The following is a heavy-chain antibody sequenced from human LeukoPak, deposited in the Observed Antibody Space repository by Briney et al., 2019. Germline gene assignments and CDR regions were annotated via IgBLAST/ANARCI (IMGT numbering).Heavy chain of an antibody. CDR2: IRYDGSNK. CDR3: ARSFGGVAAAGTGAVTVDY. D-gene: IGHD6-13*01. CDR1: GFMFSSSG. J-gene: IGHJ4*02. V-gene: IGHV3-30*02. Sequence: PGGSLRLSCAASGFMFSSSGMHWVRQAPGKGLEWVAFIRYDGSNKYYADSVKGRFTISRDNSKNTLYLQMNSLRAEDTAVYYCARSFGGVAAAGTGAVTVDYWGQGTLVTVSS.